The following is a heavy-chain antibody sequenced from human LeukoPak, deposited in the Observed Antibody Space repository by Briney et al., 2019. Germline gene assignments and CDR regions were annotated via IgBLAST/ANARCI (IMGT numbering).Heavy chain of an antibody. Sequence: PGGSLRLSCAASGFTFSSYAMHWVRQAPGKGLEYVSAISSNGGSTYYANSVKGRFTISRDNSKNTLYLQMGGLRAEDMAVYYCARLSGSYVFDYWGQGTLVTVSS. D-gene: IGHD1-26*01. CDR3: ARLSGSYVFDY. CDR2: ISSNGGST. CDR1: GFTFSSYA. J-gene: IGHJ4*02. V-gene: IGHV3-64*01.